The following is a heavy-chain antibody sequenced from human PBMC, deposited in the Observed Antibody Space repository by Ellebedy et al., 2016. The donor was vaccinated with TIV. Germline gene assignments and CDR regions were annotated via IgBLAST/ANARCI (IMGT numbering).Heavy chain of an antibody. CDR2: IYSGSST. J-gene: IGHJ4*02. CDR3: ARVLGYGPGSYYVWN. D-gene: IGHD3-10*01. CDR1: GFTVSSNY. V-gene: IGHV3-53*01. Sequence: GESLKISCAASGFTVSSNYMSWVRQAPGKGLEWVSVIYSGSSTYYADSVKGRFIISRDNSKNTLYLQMNSLRAEDTAVYYCARVLGYGPGSYYVWNWGQGTLVTVSS.